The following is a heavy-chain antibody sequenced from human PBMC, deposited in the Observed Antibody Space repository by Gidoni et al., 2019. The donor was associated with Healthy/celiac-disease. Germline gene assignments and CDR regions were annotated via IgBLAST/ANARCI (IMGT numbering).Heavy chain of an antibody. CDR2: IYYSGST. J-gene: IGHJ5*02. D-gene: IGHD3-22*01. Sequence: QLQLQESGPGLVKPSETLSLTCTVSGGSISSSSYYWGWIRQPPGKGLEWIGSIYYSGSTYYNPSLKSRVTISVDTSKNQFSLKLSSVTAADTAVYYCACGITMIVVVTRYNWFDPWGQGTLVTVSS. CDR3: ACGITMIVVVTRYNWFDP. V-gene: IGHV4-39*01. CDR1: GGSISSSSYY.